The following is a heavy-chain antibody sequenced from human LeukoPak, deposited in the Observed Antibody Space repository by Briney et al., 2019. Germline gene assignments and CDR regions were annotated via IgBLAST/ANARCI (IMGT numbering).Heavy chain of an antibody. J-gene: IGHJ4*02. CDR1: GFTFNTYA. D-gene: IGHD4-17*01. CDR2: ISENGEST. CDR3: ASYFHYGDYASLWY. Sequence: GGSLRLSCAASGFTFNTYAMSWVRQAPGKGLEWVSSISENGESTYYADSVKGRFTISRDNSRNTLYLQMNSLRAEDTAVYYCASYFHYGDYASLWYWGQGTLVTISS. V-gene: IGHV3-23*01.